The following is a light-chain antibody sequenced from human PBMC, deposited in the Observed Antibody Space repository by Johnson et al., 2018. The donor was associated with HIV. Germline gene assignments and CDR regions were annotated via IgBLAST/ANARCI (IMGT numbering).Light chain of an antibody. CDR2: ENN. CDR3: GTWDSSLSAYV. CDR1: SSNIGNNY. V-gene: IGLV1-51*02. J-gene: IGLJ1*01. Sequence: QSVLTQPPSVSAATGQKVTISCSGSSSNIGNNYVSWYQQLPGTAPKLLIYENNKRPSGIPDRFSGSKSGTSATLGVTGLRTGDEADYYWGTWDSSLSAYVFGTGTKVTVL.